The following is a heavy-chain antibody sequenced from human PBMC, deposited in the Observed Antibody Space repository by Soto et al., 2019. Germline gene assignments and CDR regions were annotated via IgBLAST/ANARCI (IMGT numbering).Heavy chain of an antibody. J-gene: IGHJ4*02. CDR2: ISPNSGNT. V-gene: IGHV1-2*02. Sequence: GXSVKVSCKASGYPFTGYYIHWVRQAPGQGLEWMGWISPNSGNTNYAQNFQGRVTMTRDTSVTTAYMELSRLRSDDTAMYYCARDGQYGDYGYYFDYWGQGTLVTV. D-gene: IGHD4-17*01. CDR1: GYPFTGYY. CDR3: ARDGQYGDYGYYFDY.